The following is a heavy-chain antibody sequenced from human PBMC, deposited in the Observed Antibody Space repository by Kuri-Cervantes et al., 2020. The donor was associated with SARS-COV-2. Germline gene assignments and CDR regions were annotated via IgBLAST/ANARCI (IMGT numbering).Heavy chain of an antibody. CDR1: GFSFSSNA. J-gene: IGHJ6*02. Sequence: GESLKISCTASGFSFSSNAMSWVRRAQGKGLEWVSVISGSDTGAYYADSVKRRFTISRDNSKNTLYLQMNSLRAEDTAVYFCATDPTATTEYYYAMDVWGQGTTVTVSS. D-gene: IGHD1-7*01. V-gene: IGHV3-23*01. CDR3: ATDPTATTEYYYAMDV. CDR2: ISGSDTGA.